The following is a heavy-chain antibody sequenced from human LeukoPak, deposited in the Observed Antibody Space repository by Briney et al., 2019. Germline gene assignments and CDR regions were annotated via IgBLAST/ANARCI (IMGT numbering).Heavy chain of an antibody. Sequence: GGSLRLSCAASGFTFSSYAMSWVRQAPGKGLEWVSAISGSGGSTYYADSVKGRFTISRDNSKNTLYLQMNSLRAEDAAVYYCAKVGIVVVRPHFDYWGQGTLVTVSS. J-gene: IGHJ4*02. CDR3: AKVGIVVVRPHFDY. CDR1: GFTFSSYA. CDR2: ISGSGGST. V-gene: IGHV3-23*01. D-gene: IGHD3-22*01.